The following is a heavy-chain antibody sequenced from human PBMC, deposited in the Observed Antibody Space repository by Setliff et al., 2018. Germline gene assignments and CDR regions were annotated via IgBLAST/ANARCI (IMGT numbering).Heavy chain of an antibody. CDR1: GGSISSGSNY. CDR2: IDPSGNT. V-gene: IGHV4-61*09. CDR3: ARRTFGSGRLDP. J-gene: IGHJ5*02. D-gene: IGHD3-16*01. Sequence: SETLSLTCTVSGGSISSGSNYWSWIRQPAGKGLEWIGHIDPSGNTNYSPSLKSRVTISGDTSKNQFSLKVNSVTAADTALYYCARRTFGSGRLDPWGQGTLVTV.